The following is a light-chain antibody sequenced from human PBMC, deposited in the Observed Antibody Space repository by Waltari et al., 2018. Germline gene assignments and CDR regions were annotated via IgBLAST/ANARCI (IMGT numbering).Light chain of an antibody. V-gene: IGLV1-44*01. CDR2: NND. CDR1: SSNIAING. J-gene: IGLJ3*02. Sequence: QSVLTQPASASGTPGQRVTISCSGSSSNIAINGVNWYQQIPGTAPKLLIYNNDQRPSWVPDRFSGSKSGTSASLAISGLQSEDEADYYCATWDDNLKGLFGGGTKLTVL. CDR3: ATWDDNLKGL.